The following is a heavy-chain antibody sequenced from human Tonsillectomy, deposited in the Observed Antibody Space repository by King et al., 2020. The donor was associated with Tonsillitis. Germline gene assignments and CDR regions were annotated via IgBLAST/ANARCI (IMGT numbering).Heavy chain of an antibody. D-gene: IGHD6-19*01. V-gene: IGHV4-59*08. CDR2: IYYSGST. CDR3: ARVGGWSSGWIDY. CDR1: GGSISSYY. Sequence: QLQESGPGLVKPSETLSLTCTVSGGSISSYYWSWIRQPPGKGLEWIGYIYYSGSTNYNPPLKSRVTISVDTSKNQFSLKMSSVTAADTAVYYCARVGGWSSGWIDYWGQGTLVTVSS. J-gene: IGHJ4*02.